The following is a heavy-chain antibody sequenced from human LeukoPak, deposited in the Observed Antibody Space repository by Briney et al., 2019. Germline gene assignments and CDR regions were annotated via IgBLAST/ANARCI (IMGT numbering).Heavy chain of an antibody. D-gene: IGHD3-3*01. J-gene: IGHJ5*02. CDR2: IIPIFGIA. CDR1: GGTFSSYA. CDR3: ARGGNDFWSGYSNWFDP. Sequence: ASVTVSCKASGGTFSSYAISWVRQAPGQGLEWMGRIIPIFGIANYAQKFQGRVTITADKSTSTAYMELSSLRSEDTAVYYCARGGNDFWSGYSNWFDPWGQGTLVTVSS. V-gene: IGHV1-69*04.